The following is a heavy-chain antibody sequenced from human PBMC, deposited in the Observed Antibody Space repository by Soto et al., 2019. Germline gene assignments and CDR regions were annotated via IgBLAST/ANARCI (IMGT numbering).Heavy chain of an antibody. V-gene: IGHV1-69*02. J-gene: IGHJ3*02. Sequence: VNLSLKASAGTFSRYTSSRLLQNHGQGLEWMGRIIPILGIANYAQKFQGRVTITADKSTSTAYMELSSLRSEDTAVYYCAVNYDILTGRNDAFDIWGQGTMVTVSS. CDR1: AGTFSRYT. D-gene: IGHD3-9*01. CDR3: AVNYDILTGRNDAFDI. CDR2: IIPILGIA.